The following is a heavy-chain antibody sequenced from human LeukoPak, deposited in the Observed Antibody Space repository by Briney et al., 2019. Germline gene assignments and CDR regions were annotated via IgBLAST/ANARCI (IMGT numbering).Heavy chain of an antibody. Sequence: ASVKVSCKASGYTFTSYGISWVRQAPGQGLEWMGWISAYNGNTNYAQKLQGRVTMTTDTSTSTAYMELRSLRSEDTAVYYCARDNTTHGLLWFGEQPLFYGMDVWGQGTTVTVSS. CDR1: GYTFTSYG. CDR2: ISAYNGNT. D-gene: IGHD3-10*01. J-gene: IGHJ6*02. V-gene: IGHV1-18*01. CDR3: ARDNTTHGLLWFGEQPLFYGMDV.